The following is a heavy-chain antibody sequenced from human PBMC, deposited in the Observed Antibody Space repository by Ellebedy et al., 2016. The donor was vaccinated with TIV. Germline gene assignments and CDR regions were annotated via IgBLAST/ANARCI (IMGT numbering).Heavy chain of an antibody. CDR3: AGARNGDYSFDS. J-gene: IGHJ4*02. Sequence: GESLKISXQGSGYRFSTYWIGWVRQMPGEGLEWMGIIFLRDSTTKYSPSFQGQVTISADTSINPAYLQWDSLTTSDTATYYCAGARNGDYSFDSWGQGTLVAVST. D-gene: IGHD2-21*02. CDR2: IFLRDSTT. V-gene: IGHV5-51*01. CDR1: GYRFSTYW.